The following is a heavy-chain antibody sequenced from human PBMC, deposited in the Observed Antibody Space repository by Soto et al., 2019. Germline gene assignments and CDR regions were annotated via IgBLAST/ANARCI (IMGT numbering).Heavy chain of an antibody. Sequence: QALMLQSGAEVKKPGASVKVSCRTSGYTFTTDDVSWVREAPGQGLEWMGWISGYNGDITYAERLQGRLTMTTATSTSTAYMELRNLLPEDTAVYFCARDVGLLRLCSTTSWYLADWGQGTLVTVSS. CDR3: ARDVGLLRLCSTTSWYLAD. J-gene: IGHJ4*02. D-gene: IGHD2-2*01. CDR1: GYTFTTDD. CDR2: ISGYNGDI. V-gene: IGHV1-18*01.